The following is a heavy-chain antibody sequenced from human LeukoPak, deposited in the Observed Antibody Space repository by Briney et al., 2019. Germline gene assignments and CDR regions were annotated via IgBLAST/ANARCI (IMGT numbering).Heavy chain of an antibody. Sequence: ASVKDSCKASVVTFIGYYVPWVRQTPGQGLEWMGWINPNSDGTNYAQKFQGRVTMTRDTSISTAYMELSRLRSDDTAVYYCAGDTGVYCSGGSCWVYWGQGTLVTVSS. CDR1: VVTFIGYY. V-gene: IGHV1-2*02. CDR2: INPNSDGT. J-gene: IGHJ4*02. CDR3: AGDTGVYCSGGSCWVY. D-gene: IGHD2-15*01.